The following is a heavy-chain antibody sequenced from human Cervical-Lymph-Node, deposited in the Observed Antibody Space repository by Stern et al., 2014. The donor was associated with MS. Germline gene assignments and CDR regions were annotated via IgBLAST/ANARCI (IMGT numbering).Heavy chain of an antibody. J-gene: IGHJ4*02. D-gene: IGHD3-16*01. CDR1: GYTFHSSG. V-gene: IGHV1-18*01. Sequence: QVQLVESGPEVKKPGASVKVSCKASGYTFHSSGINWVRQAPGQVLEWMGRINTYTGNTNYAQNLKGRVTMTTDTSTSTVQMELRSLRSDDTAVYYCARAGHWGNYFDFWGQGTLVTVSS. CDR3: ARAGHWGNYFDF. CDR2: INTYTGNT.